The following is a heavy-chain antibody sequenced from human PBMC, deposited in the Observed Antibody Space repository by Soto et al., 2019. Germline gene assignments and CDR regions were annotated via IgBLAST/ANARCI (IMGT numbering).Heavy chain of an antibody. D-gene: IGHD7-27*01. J-gene: IGHJ4*01. CDR1: GFTFITYA. V-gene: IGHV3-30*18. CDR3: AKESNWGGDY. Sequence: QVQLVESGGGVVQPGRSLRLSCAASGFTFITYAMHWVRQAPGKGLEWVAVISYDGNTKYYADSVKGRFTISRDTSKNTRFLQMNSLIAEDTAVYYCAKESNWGGDYWGLGTLVTVSS. CDR2: ISYDGNTK.